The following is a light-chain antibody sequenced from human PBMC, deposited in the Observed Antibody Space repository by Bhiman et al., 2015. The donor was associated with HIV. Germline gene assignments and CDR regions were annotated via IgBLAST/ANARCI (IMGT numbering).Light chain of an antibody. V-gene: IGLV1-40*01. J-gene: IGLJ1*01. CDR2: ANV. CDR3: SSLTSSITYV. Sequence: QSVLTQPPSVSGAPGQRVTISCTGSSSNIGAGYEVHWYQQLPGTAPKLLIYANVNRPSGVSNRFSGSKSGNTASLTISGLQAEDEADYYCSSLTSSITYVFGTGTKVTVL. CDR1: SSNIGAGYE.